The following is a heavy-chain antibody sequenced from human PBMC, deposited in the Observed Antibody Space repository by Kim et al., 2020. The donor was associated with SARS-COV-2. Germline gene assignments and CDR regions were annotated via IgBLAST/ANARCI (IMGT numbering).Heavy chain of an antibody. CDR2: ISYDGSNK. CDR3: AKGLVGATKRVFDY. V-gene: IGHV3-30*18. J-gene: IGHJ4*02. CDR1: GFTFSSYG. D-gene: IGHD1-26*01. Sequence: GSLRLSCAASGFTFSSYGMHWVRQAPGKGLEWVAVISYDGSNKYYADSVKGRFTISRDNSKNTLYLQMNSLRAEDTAVYYCAKGLVGATKRVFDYWGQGTLVTVSS.